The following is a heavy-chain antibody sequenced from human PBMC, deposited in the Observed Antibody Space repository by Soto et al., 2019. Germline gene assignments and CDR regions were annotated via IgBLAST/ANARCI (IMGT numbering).Heavy chain of an antibody. CDR3: ARDKITGLFDY. CDR1: GGSISSYY. Sequence: PSETLSLTCTVSGGSISSYYWSWIRQPPGKGLEWIGYIYYSGSTNYNPSLKSRVTISVDTSKNQFSLKLTSVTAADTAVYYCARDKITGLFDYWDQGTLVTVS. V-gene: IGHV4-59*12. D-gene: IGHD2-8*02. J-gene: IGHJ4*02. CDR2: IYYSGST.